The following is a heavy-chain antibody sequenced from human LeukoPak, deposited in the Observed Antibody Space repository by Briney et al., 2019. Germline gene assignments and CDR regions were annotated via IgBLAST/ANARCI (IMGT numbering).Heavy chain of an antibody. D-gene: IGHD3-16*01. V-gene: IGHV3-66*04. CDR1: GFTVSSRY. CDR2: IYSGGST. Sequence: GGSLRLSCAVSGFTVSSRYMSWVRQAQGKGLEWVSDIYSGGSTYYADSVKGRFSISRDNSKNTVYLQMNSLRLEDTAVYYCARPRGDFSFDYWGQGTLVTVSS. J-gene: IGHJ4*02. CDR3: ARPRGDFSFDY.